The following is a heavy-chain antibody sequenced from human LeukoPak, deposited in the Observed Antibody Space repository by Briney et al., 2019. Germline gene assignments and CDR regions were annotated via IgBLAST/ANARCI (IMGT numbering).Heavy chain of an antibody. CDR3: ESGLLKEGEDY. V-gene: IGHV1-69*04. CDR2: IIPILGIT. CDR1: GCTFSSYA. D-gene: IGHD3-16*01. J-gene: IGHJ4*02. Sequence: SVKVSCKASGCTFSSYAISWVRQAPGQGLEWMGRIIPILGITNYAQKFQGRVTITADKSTSTAYMEMSRVRSEDTAVYECESGLLKEGEDYWGQGTLVTVSS.